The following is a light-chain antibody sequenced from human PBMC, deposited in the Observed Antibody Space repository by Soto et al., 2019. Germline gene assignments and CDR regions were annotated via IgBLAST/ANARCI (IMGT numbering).Light chain of an antibody. CDR2: EVT. CDR3: SSHTASTTRI. J-gene: IGLJ1*01. CDR1: SSDVGGYNH. Sequence: QSVLTQPASVSGSPGQSITISCTGTSSDVGGYNHVSWYQHHPGKAPKRIIYEVTKRPSGVSNRFSGSKSGDTASLTISGLQAEDEADYYCSSHTASTTRIFGTGTKLHRP. V-gene: IGLV2-14*01.